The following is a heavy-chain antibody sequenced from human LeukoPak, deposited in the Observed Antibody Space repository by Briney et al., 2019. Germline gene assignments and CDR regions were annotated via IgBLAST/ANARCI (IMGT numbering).Heavy chain of an antibody. V-gene: IGHV3-53*01. CDR1: GFTVSSNY. Sequence: QPGGSLRLSCAASGFTVSSNYMTWVRQAPGKGLEWVSVIYTGGNTDYADSAKGRFTISRDNSENTLYLQMNSLRAEDTAVYYCARGRPSFYFDFWGQGTLVTVSS. CDR3: ARGRPSFYFDF. CDR2: IYTGGNT. J-gene: IGHJ4*02.